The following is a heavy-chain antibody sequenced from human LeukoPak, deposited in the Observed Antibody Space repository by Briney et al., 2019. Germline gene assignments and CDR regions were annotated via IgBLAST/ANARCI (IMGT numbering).Heavy chain of an antibody. CDR1: GFTFSSYG. D-gene: IGHD2/OR15-2a*01. CDR2: IWYDGSNK. V-gene: IGHV3-33*06. CDR3: AKEPFARGNDY. J-gene: IGHJ4*02. Sequence: GGSLRLSCAASGFTFSSYGMHWVRQAPGKGLEWVAVIWYDGSNKYYADSVKGRFTISRDNSKNTFYLQMDSLRAEDTAIYYCAKEPFARGNDYWGQGTLVTVSS.